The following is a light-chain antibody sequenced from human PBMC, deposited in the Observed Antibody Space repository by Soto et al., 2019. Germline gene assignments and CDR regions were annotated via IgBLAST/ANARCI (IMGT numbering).Light chain of an antibody. V-gene: IGLV2-14*03. CDR2: DVS. CDR1: SSDVGGYNY. J-gene: IGLJ1*01. Sequence: QSVLTQPASVSGSPGQSITISCTGTSSDVGGYNYVSWYQHPPGKAPKLIIYDVSNRPSGVSYRFSGSKSGNTASLTISGLQPEDEADNYCSSYTTSNTRQIAFGTGTKVTVL. CDR3: SSYTTSNTRQIA.